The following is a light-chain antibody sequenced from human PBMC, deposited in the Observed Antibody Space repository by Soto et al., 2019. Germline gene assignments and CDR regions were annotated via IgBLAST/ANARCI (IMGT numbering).Light chain of an antibody. Sequence: QITQSPCTLSAXVXDXVMMXFRASQGISGWLAWYQQKPGKAPKLLIYDASSLESGVPSRFSGSGSGTEFTLTISSLQPDDFATYYCQQYNSYWTFGQGTKVDIK. V-gene: IGKV1-5*01. CDR2: DAS. J-gene: IGKJ1*01. CDR3: QQYNSYWT. CDR1: QGISGW.